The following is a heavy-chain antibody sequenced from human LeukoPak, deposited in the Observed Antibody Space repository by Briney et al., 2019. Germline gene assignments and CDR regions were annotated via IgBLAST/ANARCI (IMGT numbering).Heavy chain of an antibody. V-gene: IGHV1-2*02. CDR3: ARSEYQLLFPFDS. D-gene: IGHD2-2*01. CDR1: GYTFTGYY. J-gene: IGHJ4*02. Sequence: GASVKVSCKASGYTFTGYYMHRVRKAPGQGLEWMGWINPNSGGTNYAQKFQGRVTMTRDTSISTAYMELSRLRSDDTAVYYCARSEYQLLFPFDSWGREPWSPSPQ. CDR2: INPNSGGT.